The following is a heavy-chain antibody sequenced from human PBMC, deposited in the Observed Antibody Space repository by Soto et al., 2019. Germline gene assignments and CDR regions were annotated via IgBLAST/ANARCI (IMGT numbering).Heavy chain of an antibody. CDR3: ARGVAAAGNWFDP. Sequence: PGGSLRLSCAASGFTFSSYGMHWVRQAPGKGLEWVAAIWYDGSNKYYADSVKGRFTISRDNSKNTLYLQMNSLRAEDTAVYYCARGVAAAGNWFDPWGQGTLVTVSS. CDR2: IWYDGSNK. CDR1: GFTFSSYG. V-gene: IGHV3-33*01. J-gene: IGHJ5*02. D-gene: IGHD6-13*01.